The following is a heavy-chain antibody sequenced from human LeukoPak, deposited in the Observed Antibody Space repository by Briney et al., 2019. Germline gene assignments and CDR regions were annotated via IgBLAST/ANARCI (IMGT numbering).Heavy chain of an antibody. CDR1: GGSISSSDYH. J-gene: IGHJ3*02. CDR2: IYYSGNT. D-gene: IGHD4-11*01. V-gene: IGHV4-39*01. Sequence: SETLSLTCTVSGGSISSSDYHWGCIRQPPGKGLEWIGTIYYSGNTYYNPSLKSRVTMSVDTSKNQFSLKLSSVTAADTAVYYCARYSTTGDAFDIWGQGTMVTVSS. CDR3: ARYSTTGDAFDI.